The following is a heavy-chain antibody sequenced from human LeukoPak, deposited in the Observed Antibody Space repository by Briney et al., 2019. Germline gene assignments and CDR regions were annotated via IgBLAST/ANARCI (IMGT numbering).Heavy chain of an antibody. CDR3: ARDKGGSYILDY. CDR1: GFTFSSYE. V-gene: IGHV3-48*03. J-gene: IGHJ4*02. CDR2: ISSSGSTI. Sequence: PGGSLRLSCAASGFTFSSYEMNWVRQAPGKGVEWVSYISSSGSTIYYADSVKGRFTISRDNAKNSLYLQMNSLRAEDTAVYYCARDKGGSYILDYWGQGTLVTVSS. D-gene: IGHD1-26*01.